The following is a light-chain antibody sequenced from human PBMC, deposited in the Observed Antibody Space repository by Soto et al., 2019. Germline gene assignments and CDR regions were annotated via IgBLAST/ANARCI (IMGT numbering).Light chain of an antibody. V-gene: IGLV2-11*01. CDR1: SSDVGGYNS. CDR2: DVS. J-gene: IGLJ1*01. CDR3: CSYAGDYTYV. Sequence: QSALTQPRSVSGSPGQSVTISCTGTSSDVGGYNSVSWYQQHPGKAPKLMIYDVSKRPSGVPDRFSGSKSGNTASLTISGLQAEDEADYYCCSYAGDYTYVXGTGTKLTVL.